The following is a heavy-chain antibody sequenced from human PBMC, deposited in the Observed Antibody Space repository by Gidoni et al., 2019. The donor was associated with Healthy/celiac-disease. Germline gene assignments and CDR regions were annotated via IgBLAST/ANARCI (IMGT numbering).Heavy chain of an antibody. CDR1: GYTFTSYG. D-gene: IGHD6-13*01. J-gene: IGHJ4*02. V-gene: IGHV1-18*01. CDR2: ISAYNGNT. Sequence: QVQLVHSGAEVKKPGAAVKVYCKASGYTFTSYGLSWVRQAHGQGLEWMGWISAYNGNTNYAQKLQGRVTMTTDTSTSTAYMELRSLRSDDTAVYYCARTTLSRIAAAGTDYWGQGTLVTVSS. CDR3: ARTTLSRIAAAGTDY.